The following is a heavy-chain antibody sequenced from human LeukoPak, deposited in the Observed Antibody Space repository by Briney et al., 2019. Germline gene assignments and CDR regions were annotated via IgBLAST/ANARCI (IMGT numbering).Heavy chain of an antibody. CDR3: ARDWGRYAI. J-gene: IGHJ3*02. CDR2: IYSSGST. CDR1: GDSISRGAYY. Sequence: SETLYLTCTVSGDSISRGAYYWSWIRQHPRKGLESIGKIYSSGSTYYNPSLKSRVLISIDTSKNQFSLKVRSVTAADTAVYFCARDWGRYAIWGQGTVVIVSS. D-gene: IGHD3-9*01. V-gene: IGHV4-31*03.